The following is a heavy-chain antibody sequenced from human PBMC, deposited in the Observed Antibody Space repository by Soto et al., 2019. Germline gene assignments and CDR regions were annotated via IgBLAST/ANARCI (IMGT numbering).Heavy chain of an antibody. CDR2: IYTSGST. J-gene: IGHJ5*02. V-gene: IGHV4-4*07. CDR1: GGSISSYY. Sequence: PSETLSLTCTVSGGSISSYYWSWIRQPAGKGLEWIGRIYTSGSTNYNPFLKSRVTMSVDTSMNQFSLKLSSVTAADTAVYYCARERKYSSGSGPSRWFDPWGQGTLVTV. CDR3: ARERKYSSGSGPSRWFDP. D-gene: IGHD6-19*01.